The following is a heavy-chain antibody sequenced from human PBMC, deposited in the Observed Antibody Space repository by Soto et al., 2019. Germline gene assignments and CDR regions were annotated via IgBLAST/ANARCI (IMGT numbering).Heavy chain of an antibody. V-gene: IGHV3-64*01. D-gene: IGHD2-15*01. CDR2: ISSNGGST. Sequence: GGSLRLSCAASGFTFSRYAMHWVRQAPGKGLEYVSAISSNGGSTYYANSVEGRFTISRDNSKNTLYLQMGSLRAEDMAVYYCARGIAGSVYGMDVWGQGTTVTVSS. CDR3: ARGIAGSVYGMDV. J-gene: IGHJ6*02. CDR1: GFTFSRYA.